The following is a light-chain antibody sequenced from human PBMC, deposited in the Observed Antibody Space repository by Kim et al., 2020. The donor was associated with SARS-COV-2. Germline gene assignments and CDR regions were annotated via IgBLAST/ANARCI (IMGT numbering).Light chain of an antibody. Sequence: GQRGTISCSGRSDNIVRNTVNWYHQLPGPAPKLLIYSNDQRPSGVPARISGSKSGSSASLPISGLQSEDEADYYCAAWDGSLNGVVFGGGTQLTVL. J-gene: IGLJ2*01. CDR3: AAWDGSLNGVV. V-gene: IGLV1-44*01. CDR2: SND. CDR1: SDNIVRNT.